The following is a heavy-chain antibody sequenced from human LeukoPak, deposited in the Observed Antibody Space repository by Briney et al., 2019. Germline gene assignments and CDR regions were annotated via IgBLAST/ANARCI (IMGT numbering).Heavy chain of an antibody. D-gene: IGHD6-19*01. J-gene: IGHJ3*02. CDR3: ARYLYRSGAQTTGAFDM. CDR1: GDSISSSSSY. Sequence: PSETLSLTCTVSGDSISSSSSYWGWIRQPPGKGLECVGSIYYTGRTYYNPTLKSRVTISIDTSKNQFSLKLTSVTAADTALYYCARYLYRSGAQTTGAFDMWGQGTVVAVSS. V-gene: IGHV4-39*07. CDR2: IYYTGRT.